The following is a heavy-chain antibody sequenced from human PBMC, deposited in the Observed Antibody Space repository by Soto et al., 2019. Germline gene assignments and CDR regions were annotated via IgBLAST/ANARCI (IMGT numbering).Heavy chain of an antibody. V-gene: IGHV3-23*01. CDR3: AKNRIAGTSNWFDP. J-gene: IGHJ5*02. CDR1: GFTFSSYA. CDR2: ISGSGGST. Sequence: VGSLRLSCADSGFTFSSYAMSWVRQAPGKGLEWVSAISGSGGSTYYADSVKGRFTISSDNSKNTLYLQMNSLRAEDTAVYYCAKNRIAGTSNWFDPWGQGTLVTVSS. D-gene: IGHD1-7*01.